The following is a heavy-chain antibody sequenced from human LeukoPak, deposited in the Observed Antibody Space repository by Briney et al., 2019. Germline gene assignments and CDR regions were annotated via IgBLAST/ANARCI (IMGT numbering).Heavy chain of an antibody. V-gene: IGHV3-33*01. CDR1: GFTFSSYG. J-gene: IGHJ6*02. CDR3: ARVTCSGGSCYSGHYYYGMDV. CDR2: IYYGGSNE. Sequence: GGSLRLSCAASGFTFSSYGMHWVRQAPGKGLEWVAVIYYGGSNEYYADSVKGRFTISRDNSKNTLYLQMNSLRDEDTAVYYCARVTCSGGSCYSGHYYYGMDVWGQGTTVTVSS. D-gene: IGHD2-15*01.